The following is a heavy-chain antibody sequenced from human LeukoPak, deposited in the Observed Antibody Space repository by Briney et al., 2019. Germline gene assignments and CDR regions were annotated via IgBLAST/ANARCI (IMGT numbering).Heavy chain of an antibody. Sequence: SETLSLTCAVYGGSFSGYYWSWIRQPPGKGLEWIGETNHSGSTNYNPSLKSRVTISVDTSKNQFSLKLSSVTAADTAVYYCARLPPYSSSWLYDYWGQGTLVTVSS. V-gene: IGHV4-34*01. J-gene: IGHJ4*02. CDR3: ARLPPYSSSWLYDY. CDR2: TNHSGST. CDR1: GGSFSGYY. D-gene: IGHD6-13*01.